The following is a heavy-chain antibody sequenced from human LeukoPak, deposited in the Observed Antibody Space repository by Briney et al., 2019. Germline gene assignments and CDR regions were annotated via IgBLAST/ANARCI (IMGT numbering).Heavy chain of an antibody. CDR1: GFTFSNYG. Sequence: GGSLRLSCAASGFTFSNYGIHWVRQAPGRGLEWVAVISYDGNKKYYADSVKGRFTISRDNSKNTLYLQMNSLRAEDTAVYYCAKDSAVKYYDFWSGYLDYWGQGTLVTVSS. V-gene: IGHV3-30*18. D-gene: IGHD3-3*01. CDR2: ISYDGNKK. J-gene: IGHJ4*02. CDR3: AKDSAVKYYDFWSGYLDY.